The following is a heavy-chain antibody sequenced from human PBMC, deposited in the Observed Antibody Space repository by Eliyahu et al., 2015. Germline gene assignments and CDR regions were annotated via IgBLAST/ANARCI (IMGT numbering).Heavy chain of an antibody. CDR1: GFSVNSNY. D-gene: IGHD5-24*01. CDR2: IYSGGST. CDR3: ESKDYNSGLDV. Sequence: VESGGGLIQPGGSLRLSCAVSGFSVNSNYMTWVRQAPGKGLEWVSVIYSGGSTYYRDSVKGRFTISRDISKNTLFLQMNSLRAEDTAVYYCESKDYNSGLDVWGQGTTVTVSS. J-gene: IGHJ6*02. V-gene: IGHV3-53*01.